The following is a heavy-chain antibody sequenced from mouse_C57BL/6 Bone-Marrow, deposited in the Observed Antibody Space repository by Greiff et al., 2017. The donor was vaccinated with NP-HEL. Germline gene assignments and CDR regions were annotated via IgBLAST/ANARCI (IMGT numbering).Heavy chain of an antibody. D-gene: IGHD1-1*01. CDR3: ARYYYGSSSFDY. Sequence: QVQLQQPGAELVKPGASVKLSCKASGYTFTSYLMHWVKQRPGRGLEWIGRIEPKTGGTKYNEKFKSKATLTVDKPSSTAYMQLNSLTSEDSAVYYCARYYYGSSSFDYWGQGTTLTVSS. CDR2: IEPKTGGT. CDR1: GYTFTSYL. J-gene: IGHJ2*01. V-gene: IGHV1-72*01.